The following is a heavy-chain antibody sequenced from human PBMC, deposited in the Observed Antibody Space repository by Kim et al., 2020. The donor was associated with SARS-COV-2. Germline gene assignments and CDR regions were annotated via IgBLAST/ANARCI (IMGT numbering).Heavy chain of an antibody. V-gene: IGHV3-15*01. CDR3: TTDYFNIVGATYPNDY. D-gene: IGHD1-26*01. Sequence: PVKDRFTISREDSKNTLYLQMNSLKTEDTAVYYCTTDYFNIVGATYPNDYWGQGTLVTVSS. J-gene: IGHJ4*02.